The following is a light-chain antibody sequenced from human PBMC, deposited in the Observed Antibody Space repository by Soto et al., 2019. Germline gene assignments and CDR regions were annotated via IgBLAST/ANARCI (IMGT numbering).Light chain of an antibody. CDR3: QQYGGSPWP. Sequence: EIVLTQSPGTLSLSPGERATLSCRASQSVSNSYLAWYQQKPGQAPRLLIYGASSRATGIPDRFSGSGSGTDFALTISRLEPEDFAVYHCQQYGGSPWPFGHGTKVDIK. V-gene: IGKV3-20*01. CDR2: GAS. CDR1: QSVSNSY. J-gene: IGKJ1*01.